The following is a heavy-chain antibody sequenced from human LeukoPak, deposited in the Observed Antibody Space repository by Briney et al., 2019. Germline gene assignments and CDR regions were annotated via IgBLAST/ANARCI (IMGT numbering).Heavy chain of an antibody. CDR2: IYYSGST. V-gene: IGHV4-30-4*08. CDR1: GGSISSGDYY. D-gene: IGHD5-18*01. Sequence: SETLSLTCTVSGGSISSGDYYWSWIRQPPGKGLEWIGYIYYSGSTYYNPSLKCRVTISVDTSKNQFSLKLSSVAAADTAVYYCARELVGGYSYGRRIDYWGQGTLVAVSS. J-gene: IGHJ4*02. CDR3: ARELVGGYSYGRRIDY.